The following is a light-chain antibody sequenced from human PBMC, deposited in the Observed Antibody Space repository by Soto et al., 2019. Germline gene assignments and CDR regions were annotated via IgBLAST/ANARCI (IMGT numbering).Light chain of an antibody. J-gene: IGKJ1*01. CDR3: LQYHNLWA. V-gene: IGKV3-15*01. CDR1: QNIYNN. CDR2: RAS. Sequence: IVMTQSPATLSVSPGERATLSCRASQNIYNNIAWYQHRPGQAPRLLIYRASTRATGVPARFSGSGFGTECTLTCRSLQSEDFAMYSCLQYHNLWAFGQGAKVEIK.